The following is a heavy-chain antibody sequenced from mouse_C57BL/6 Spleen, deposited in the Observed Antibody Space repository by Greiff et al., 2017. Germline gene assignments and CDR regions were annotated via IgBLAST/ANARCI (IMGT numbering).Heavy chain of an antibody. CDR3: AREGPRYFDY. J-gene: IGHJ2*01. Sequence: QVQLQQPGAELVRPGSSVKLSCKASGYTFTSYWMDWVKQRPGQGLEWIGNIYPSDSETHYNQKFKDKATLTVDKSSSTAYMQLSSLTSEDSAVYYCAREGPRYFDYWGQGTTLTVSS. CDR1: GYTFTSYW. D-gene: IGHD3-3*01. V-gene: IGHV1-61*01. CDR2: IYPSDSET.